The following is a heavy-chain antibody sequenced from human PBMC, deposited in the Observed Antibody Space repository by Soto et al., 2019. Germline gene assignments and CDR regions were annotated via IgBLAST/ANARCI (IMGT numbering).Heavy chain of an antibody. CDR3: ARSIVGGRPHDY. V-gene: IGHV4-4*02. J-gene: IGHJ4*02. CDR2: IFYSGST. Sequence: QVQLQESGPGLVKPSETLALTCAVSGGSISNNYWWSWVRQPPGKGLGWIGEIFYSGSTNYNPPLKIRVSISVDQSKNEFTLKLTSVTAADTAVYYCARSIVGGRPHDYWGQGTLVTVFS. CDR1: GGSISNNYW. D-gene: IGHD1-26*01.